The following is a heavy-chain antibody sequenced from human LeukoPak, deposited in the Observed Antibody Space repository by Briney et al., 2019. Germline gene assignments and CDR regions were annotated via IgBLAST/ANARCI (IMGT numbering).Heavy chain of an antibody. CDR3: ARGERKWKYYDFWSGYWYYFDY. J-gene: IGHJ4*02. D-gene: IGHD3-3*01. V-gene: IGHV1-2*02. Sequence: ASVKVSCKASGYTFTGYYMHWVRQAPGQGLEWMGWINPNSGGTNYAQKFQGRVTMTRDTSISTAYMELSRLRSDDTAVYYCARGERKWKYYDFWSGYWYYFDYWGQGTLVTVSS. CDR1: GYTFTGYY. CDR2: INPNSGGT.